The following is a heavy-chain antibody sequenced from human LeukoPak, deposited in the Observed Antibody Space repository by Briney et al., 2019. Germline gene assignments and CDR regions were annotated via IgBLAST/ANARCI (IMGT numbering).Heavy chain of an antibody. Sequence: SETLSLTCTLSGGSISLFYWNWVRQAPGKGLEWIGHIYDIRTTRYNPSLKSRVNIAVDTSKSQVSLNLSSVTAADTAVYYCARSWSMGFVAFDYWGQGAPVIVSS. V-gene: IGHV4-59*03. D-gene: IGHD3-10*01. CDR3: ARSWSMGFVAFDY. CDR2: IYDIRTT. J-gene: IGHJ4*02. CDR1: GGSISLFY.